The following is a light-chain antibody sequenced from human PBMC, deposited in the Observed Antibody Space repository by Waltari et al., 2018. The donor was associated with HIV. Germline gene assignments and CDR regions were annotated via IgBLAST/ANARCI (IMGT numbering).Light chain of an antibody. Sequence: QSVLTQPPSVSGAPGQRVTISCTGSSSNIGAGYDVHWYQQLPGTAPKLLIYSNTNRPSGAPDRFSGSKSGTSASLAITGLQAEDEADYYCQSYDSSLSGSDVFGTGTKVTVL. V-gene: IGLV1-40*01. CDR3: QSYDSSLSGSDV. J-gene: IGLJ1*01. CDR1: SSNIGAGYD. CDR2: SNT.